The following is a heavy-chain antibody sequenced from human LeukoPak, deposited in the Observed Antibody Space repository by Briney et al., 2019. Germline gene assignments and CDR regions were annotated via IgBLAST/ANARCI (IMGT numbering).Heavy chain of an antibody. CDR2: MNPSSGNT. Sequence: ASVKVSCKASGYTFTSYDINWVRQATGQGLEWMGWMNPSSGNTGYAQKFQGRVTMTRNTSISTAYMELSSLRSEDTAVYYCARSHACSGGSCAYYFDYWGQGTLVTVSS. J-gene: IGHJ4*02. CDR3: ARSHACSGGSCAYYFDY. CDR1: GYTFTSYD. D-gene: IGHD2-15*01. V-gene: IGHV1-8*01.